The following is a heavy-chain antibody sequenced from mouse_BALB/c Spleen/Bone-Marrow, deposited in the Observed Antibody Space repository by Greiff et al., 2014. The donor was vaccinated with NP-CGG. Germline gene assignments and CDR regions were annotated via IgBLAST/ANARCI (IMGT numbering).Heavy chain of an antibody. Sequence: QVQLQQSGAELVRPGASVKLSCKASGYSFTSYWMNWVKQRPGQGLEWIGMIHPCDSETRLNQKFKDKATLTVDKSSSTAYMQLSRPTSEDSAVYYCARGGGRRGDYFDYWGQGTSLTVSS. V-gene: IGHV1-61*01. D-gene: IGHD2-12*01. CDR1: GYSFTSYW. CDR2: IHPCDSET. J-gene: IGHJ2*02. CDR3: ARGGGRRGDYFDY.